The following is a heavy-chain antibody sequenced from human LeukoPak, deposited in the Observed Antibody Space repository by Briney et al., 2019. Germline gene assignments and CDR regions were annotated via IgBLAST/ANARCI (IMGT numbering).Heavy chain of an antibody. CDR2: INTGGGTT. D-gene: IGHD6-19*01. CDR1: GFTFSSYA. CDR3: AKDLGQWLGLVFDI. Sequence: GGSLRLSCAASGFTFSSYAMSWVRQLPGKGLEWVSTINTGGGTTYYADSVKGRFTISRDNSKNTLYLQMNSLRAEETAVYYCAKDLGQWLGLVFDIWGQGTMVTVSS. V-gene: IGHV3-23*01. J-gene: IGHJ3*02.